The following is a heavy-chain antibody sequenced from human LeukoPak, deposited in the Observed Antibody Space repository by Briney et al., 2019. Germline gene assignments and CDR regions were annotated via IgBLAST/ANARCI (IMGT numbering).Heavy chain of an antibody. V-gene: IGHV3-30-3*01. J-gene: IGHJ3*02. Sequence: GRSLRLSCAASGFTFSIYAMHWVRQAPGKGLEWVAVISYDVSYEYYADSVKGRFTISRDNSKNTLNLQMNSLRAEDTAVYYCARDDSRAFDIWGQGTMATVSS. CDR2: ISYDVSYE. CDR3: ARDDSRAFDI. D-gene: IGHD2-21*01. CDR1: GFTFSIYA.